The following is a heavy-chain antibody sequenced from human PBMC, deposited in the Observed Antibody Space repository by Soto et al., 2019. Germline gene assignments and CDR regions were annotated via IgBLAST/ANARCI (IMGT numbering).Heavy chain of an antibody. Sequence: ASVKVSCKASGYTFTSYGISWMRQAPGQGLEWMGWISAYNGNTNYAQKLQGRVTMTTDTSTSTAYMELRSLGSDDSAVYYCARLGIAAAGPSYYYYGMDVWGQGTTVTVSS. CDR1: GYTFTSYG. J-gene: IGHJ6*02. V-gene: IGHV1-18*01. D-gene: IGHD6-13*01. CDR2: ISAYNGNT. CDR3: ARLGIAAAGPSYYYYGMDV.